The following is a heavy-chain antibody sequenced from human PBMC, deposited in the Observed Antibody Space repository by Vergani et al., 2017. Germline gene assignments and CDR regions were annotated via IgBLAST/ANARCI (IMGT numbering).Heavy chain of an antibody. J-gene: IGHJ4*02. Sequence: QVQLVESGGGVVQPGRSLRLSCAASGFTFSSYGMHWVRQAPGKGLEWVAVIWYDGSNKYYADSVKGRFTISRDNSKNTLYLQMNSLRAEDTAVYYCASSPRAARPVDYWGQGTLVTVSS. CDR1: GFTFSSYG. V-gene: IGHV3-33*01. CDR3: ASSPRAARPVDY. D-gene: IGHD6-6*01. CDR2: IWYDGSNK.